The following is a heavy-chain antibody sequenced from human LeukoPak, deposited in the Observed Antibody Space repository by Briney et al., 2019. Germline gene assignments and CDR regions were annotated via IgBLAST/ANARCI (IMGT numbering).Heavy chain of an antibody. CDR1: GYTFTSYG. D-gene: IGHD3-10*01. J-gene: IGHJ6*04. V-gene: IGHV1-18*04. CDR3: ARGRGSGSYDYYYYGMDV. CDR2: ISAYNGNT. Sequence: GASVKVSCKVSGYTFTSYGISWVRQAPGQGLEWMGWISAYNGNTNYAQKLQGRVTMTTDISTSTAYMELRSLRSDDTAVYYCARGRGSGSYDYYYYGMDVWGKGTTVTVSS.